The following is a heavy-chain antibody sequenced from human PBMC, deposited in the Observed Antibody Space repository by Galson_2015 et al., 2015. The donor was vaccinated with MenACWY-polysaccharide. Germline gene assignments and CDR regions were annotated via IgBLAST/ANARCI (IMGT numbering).Heavy chain of an antibody. CDR1: GFIFSSHC. D-gene: IGHD4/OR15-4a*01. V-gene: IGHV3-48*02. CDR2: ISSSSTSI. CDR3: AKSMTILDS. Sequence: SLRLSCAASGFIFSSHCMNWVRQAPGRGLEWISYISSSSTSINYADSVKGRFTISRDNAKNSLYLQMNSLRDEDTAVYYCAKSMTILDSWGQGTLVTVSS. J-gene: IGHJ4*02.